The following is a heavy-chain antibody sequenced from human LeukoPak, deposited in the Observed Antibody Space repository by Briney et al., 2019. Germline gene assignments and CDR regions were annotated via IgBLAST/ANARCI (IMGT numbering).Heavy chain of an antibody. J-gene: IGHJ3*01. D-gene: IGHD2-21*01. CDR3: ATPYCGAISCLDVFDV. V-gene: IGHV4-31*03. CDR2: IYYSGST. CDR1: GVSLSSDKYY. Sequence: SQTLSLTCTVSGVSLSSDKYYWTWIRQRPGKGLEWIGHIYYSGSTSFNPALKSRGSMSMDTSKSQFSLKLTSVTAADTAVYYCATPYCGAISCLDVFDVWGQGTVVTVSS.